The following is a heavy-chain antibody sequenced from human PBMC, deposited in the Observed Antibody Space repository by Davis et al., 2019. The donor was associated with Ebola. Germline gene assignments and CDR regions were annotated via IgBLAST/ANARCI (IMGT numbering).Heavy chain of an antibody. CDR3: AREVPNYYDSSGYPNYFDY. CDR2: IYYSGST. J-gene: IGHJ4*02. CDR1: GGSISSYY. V-gene: IGHV4-59*01. D-gene: IGHD3-22*01. Sequence: PSETLSLTCTVSGGSISSYYWSWIRQPPGKGLEWIGYIYYSGSTNYNPSLKSRVTIPVDTSKNQFSLKLSSVTAADTAVYYCAREVPNYYDSSGYPNYFDYWGQGTLVTVSS.